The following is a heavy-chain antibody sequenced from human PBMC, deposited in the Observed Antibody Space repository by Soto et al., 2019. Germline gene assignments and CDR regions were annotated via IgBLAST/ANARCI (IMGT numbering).Heavy chain of an antibody. CDR3: AREGGEQWLVLRY. J-gene: IGHJ4*02. Sequence: QVQLVQSGAEVKKPGSSVKVSCKASGGTFSSYTISWVRQAPGQGLEWMGRIIPILGIANYAQKFQGRVTMTADKSTSTASMEQSSLSSEDTAVYYCAREGGEQWLVLRYWCQGTLVTVSS. D-gene: IGHD6-19*01. CDR1: GGTFSSYT. CDR2: IIPILGIA. V-gene: IGHV1-69*08.